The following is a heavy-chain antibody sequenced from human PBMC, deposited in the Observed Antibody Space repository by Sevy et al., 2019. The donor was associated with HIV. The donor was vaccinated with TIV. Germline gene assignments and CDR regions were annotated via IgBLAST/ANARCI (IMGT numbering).Heavy chain of an antibody. J-gene: IGHJ4*02. Sequence: GGSLRLSCGASGFIFSNNAMNWVRQAPGKGPEWVSGVESGGSTYYADSVKGRFTISRDNSKNMLFLQMSSLRAEDTAIYYCATGDTAMITDLDYLGLGTPVTVSS. CDR3: ATGDTAMITDLDY. V-gene: IGHV3-23*01. CDR2: VESGGST. D-gene: IGHD5-18*01. CDR1: GFIFSNNA.